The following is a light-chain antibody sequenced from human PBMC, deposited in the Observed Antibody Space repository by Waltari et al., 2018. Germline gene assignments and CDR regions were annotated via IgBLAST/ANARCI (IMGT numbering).Light chain of an antibody. Sequence: QLVLTQSPSASASLGASVKLTCTLSSGHSSYAIAWHQQQPEKGPRYWMKVNSDGSHTKGDGIPDRVSGSGSGAERYLTISSLQSEDEADYYCQTWGTGIGVFGGGTQLTVL. CDR3: QTWGTGIGV. CDR2: VNSDGSH. CDR1: SGHSSYA. J-gene: IGLJ7*01. V-gene: IGLV4-69*02.